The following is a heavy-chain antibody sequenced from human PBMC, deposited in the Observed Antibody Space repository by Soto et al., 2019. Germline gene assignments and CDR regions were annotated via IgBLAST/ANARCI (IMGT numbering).Heavy chain of an antibody. V-gene: IGHV4-34*01. CDR1: GGSFSGYY. Sequence: QVQLQQWGAGLLKPSETLSLTCAVYGGSFSGYYWSWIRQPPGKGLEWIGEINHSGSTNYNPSLKSRVTISVDTSKNQFSLTLSSVTAADTAVYYCAAQRLQLVWYFDYWGQGTLVTVSS. J-gene: IGHJ4*02. D-gene: IGHD5-12*01. CDR3: AAQRLQLVWYFDY. CDR2: INHSGST.